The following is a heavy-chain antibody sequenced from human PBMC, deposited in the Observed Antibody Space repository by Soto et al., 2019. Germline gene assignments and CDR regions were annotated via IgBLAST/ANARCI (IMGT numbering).Heavy chain of an antibody. CDR1: GFTFISYS. Sequence: GGSLRHSCAASGFTFISYSMNWVRQAPGKGLEWVSSISSSSSYIYYADSVKGRFTISRDNAKNSLYLQMNSLRAEDTAVYYCARVALSYCSSTSCPNWFDPWGQGTLLTVSS. CDR2: ISSSSSYI. V-gene: IGHV3-21*01. J-gene: IGHJ5*02. D-gene: IGHD2-2*01. CDR3: ARVALSYCSSTSCPNWFDP.